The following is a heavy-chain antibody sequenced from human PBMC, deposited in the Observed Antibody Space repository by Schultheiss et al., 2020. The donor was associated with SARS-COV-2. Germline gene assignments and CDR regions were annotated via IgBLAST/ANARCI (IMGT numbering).Heavy chain of an antibody. CDR1: GFTFSSYA. J-gene: IGHJ4*02. V-gene: IGHV3-23*01. CDR2: ISDSGGST. D-gene: IGHD6-19*01. CDR3: AKSSLVAGPFDY. Sequence: GGSLRLSCAASGFTFSSYAMSWVRQAPGKGLEWVSAISDSGGSTYDADSVKGRFTISRDNSKNTLYLQMNSLRGEDTAVYYCAKSSLVAGPFDYWGQGTLVTVSS.